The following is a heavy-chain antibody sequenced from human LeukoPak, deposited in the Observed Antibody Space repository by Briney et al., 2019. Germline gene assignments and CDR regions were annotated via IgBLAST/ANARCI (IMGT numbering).Heavy chain of an antibody. J-gene: IGHJ5*02. V-gene: IGHV4-4*07. CDR1: GGSISSYY. D-gene: IGHD3-10*01. CDR3: ARDSPNSVWFDP. Sequence: PSETLSLTCTVSGGSISSYYWSWIRQPAGKGLEWIGRIYTSGSTNYNPSLKSRVTMSVDTSKNQLSLRLSSVTAADTAVYYCARDSPNSVWFDPWGQGTLVTVSS. CDR2: IYTSGST.